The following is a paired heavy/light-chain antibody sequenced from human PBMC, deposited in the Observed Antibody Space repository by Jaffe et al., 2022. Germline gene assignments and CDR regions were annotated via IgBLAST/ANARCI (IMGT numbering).Light chain of an antibody. CDR1: SSNIGNNY. J-gene: IGLJ2*01. Sequence: QSVLTQPPSVSAALRQKVTISCSGSSSNIGNNYVSWYQQLPGTAPKLLIFDNNKRPSGIPDRFSGSKSGTSATLAITGLQTGDEADYYCGTWDSSLSAVVFGGGTKLTVL. CDR3: GTWDSSLSAVV. V-gene: IGLV1-51*01. CDR2: DNN.
Heavy chain of an antibody. V-gene: IGHV1-8*01. J-gene: IGHJ3*02. D-gene: IGHD3-10*01. CDR3: VRDASGSYRADDPFDM. Sequence: QVQLVQSGPEVKKPGASVKVSCKASGYTFTTCDINWVRQATGQGLEWMGWMNPNSGDTGYAQKFQGRVTMTRSTSMNTAYMELNSLRSEDTAVYYCVRDASGSYRADDPFDMWGQGTMVTVSS. CDR2: MNPNSGDT. CDR1: GYTFTTCD.